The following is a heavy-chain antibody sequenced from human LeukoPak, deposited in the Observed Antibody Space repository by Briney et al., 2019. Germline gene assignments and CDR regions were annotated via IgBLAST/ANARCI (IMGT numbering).Heavy chain of an antibody. Sequence: PGRSLRLSCAASGFTFDDYAMHWVRQAPGKGLEWVSGISWNSGSIGYADSVKGRFTISRDNAKNSLYLQMNSLRAEDMALYYCVRVSYGDSYDAFDIWGQGTMVTVSS. V-gene: IGHV3-9*03. J-gene: IGHJ3*02. CDR1: GFTFDDYA. D-gene: IGHD4-17*01. CDR2: ISWNSGSI. CDR3: VRVSYGDSYDAFDI.